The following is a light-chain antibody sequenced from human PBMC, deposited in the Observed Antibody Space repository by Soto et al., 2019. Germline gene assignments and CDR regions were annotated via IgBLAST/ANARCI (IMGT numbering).Light chain of an antibody. CDR2: EVT. CDR1: SSDVGGYDH. J-gene: IGLJ1*01. CDR3: SSDAGNYNYV. V-gene: IGLV2-8*01. Sequence: QSALTQPPSASGSPGQSVTIPCTGTSSDVGGYDHVSWYQQHPGKAPKLMIYEVTKRPAGVPDRFSGSKSGNTASLTVSGLQAEDEADYYCSSDAGNYNYVFGTGTKRTVL.